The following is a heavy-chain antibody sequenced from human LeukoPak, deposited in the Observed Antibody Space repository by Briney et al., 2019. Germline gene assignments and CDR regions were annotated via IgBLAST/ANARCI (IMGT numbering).Heavy chain of an antibody. CDR2: INPNSGGT. CDR1: GYTFTGYH. Sequence: GASVKVSCKASGYTFTGYHIHWVRQAPGQGLEWMAWINPNSGGTSYARKFQGRVTTTRDTSISTVYMELSSLTSDDTAMYYCARVESTEDISWYREFDYWGQGTLVTVSS. V-gene: IGHV1-2*02. D-gene: IGHD6-13*01. CDR3: ARVESTEDISWYREFDY. J-gene: IGHJ4*02.